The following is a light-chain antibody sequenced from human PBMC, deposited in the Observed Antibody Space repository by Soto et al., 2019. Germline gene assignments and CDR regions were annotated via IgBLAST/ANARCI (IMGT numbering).Light chain of an antibody. Sequence: DIQMTQSPSTLSASIGDGVTITCRASQTIATWLAWYQQKPGKAPKLLIYKASSLQTGVPSRFSVSGSGTEFILTISSLQPDDFATYDCQHYRCYSRTFGQGTQVEVK. CDR2: KAS. CDR3: QHYRCYSRT. V-gene: IGKV1-5*03. CDR1: QTIATW. J-gene: IGKJ1*01.